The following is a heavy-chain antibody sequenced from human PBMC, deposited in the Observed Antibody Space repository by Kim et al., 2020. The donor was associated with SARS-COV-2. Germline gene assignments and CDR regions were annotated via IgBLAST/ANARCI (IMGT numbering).Heavy chain of an antibody. V-gene: IGHV3-23*01. J-gene: IGHJ4*02. D-gene: IGHD1-26*01. Sequence: ADSVRGRFAITRDKSKNTLYLQMNSLRVEDTAVYYCAKGGNTYRYFEYWGQGTLVTVSP. CDR3: AKGGNTYRYFEY.